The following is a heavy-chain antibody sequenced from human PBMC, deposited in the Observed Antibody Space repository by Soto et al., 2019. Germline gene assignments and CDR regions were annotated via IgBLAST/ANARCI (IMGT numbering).Heavy chain of an antibody. CDR1: GFTFSSYG. Sequence: GGSLRLSCAASGFTFSSYGMHWVRQAPGNGLEWVAVIWYDGSNKYYADSVKGRFTISRDNSKNTLYLQMNSLRAEDTAVYYCASAGTEYYYYYMHVWGKGTTVTVSS. CDR2: IWYDGSNK. J-gene: IGHJ6*03. V-gene: IGHV3-33*01. D-gene: IGHD1-26*01. CDR3: ASAGTEYYYYYMHV.